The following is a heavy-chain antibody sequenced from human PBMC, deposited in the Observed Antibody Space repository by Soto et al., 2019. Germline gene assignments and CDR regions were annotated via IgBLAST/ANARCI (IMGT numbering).Heavy chain of an antibody. J-gene: IGHJ4*02. CDR2: ILYDGSNE. Sequence: PGGSLRLSCTASGFPFSNYGMHWVRQAPGQGLEWVALILYDGSNEYYADSVKGRFTISRDDSKSTVYLQMNSLKPEDTAVYHCARPPQRRMATIKLDHWGQGTLVTSPQ. CDR1: GFPFSNYG. D-gene: IGHD2-15*01. V-gene: IGHV3-30*03. CDR3: ARPPQRRMATIKLDH.